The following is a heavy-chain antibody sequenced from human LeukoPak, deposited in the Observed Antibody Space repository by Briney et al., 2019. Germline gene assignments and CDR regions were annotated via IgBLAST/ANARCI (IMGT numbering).Heavy chain of an antibody. Sequence: RTGGSLRLSYAASGFTLSDHYMDWVRRAPGKGLEWVGRIRNKASAYTTDYAASVKGRFTISGDDSQNLLYLQMNSLKTEDTAVYYCTRCAPGARGNDYWGQGTLVTVSS. CDR2: IRNKASAYTT. V-gene: IGHV3-72*01. D-gene: IGHD1-26*01. CDR3: TRCAPGARGNDY. CDR1: GFTLSDHY. J-gene: IGHJ4*02.